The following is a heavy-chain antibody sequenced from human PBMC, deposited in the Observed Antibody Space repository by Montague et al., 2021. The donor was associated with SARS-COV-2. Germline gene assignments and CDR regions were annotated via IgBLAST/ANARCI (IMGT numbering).Heavy chain of an antibody. CDR3: ARDVRYYDFWSGRAQTSPDY. CDR2: IYYSGST. CDR1: GGSISSSSYY. Sequence: SETLSLTCTVSGGSISSSSYYWGWIRQPPGKGLEWIGSIYYSGSTYYXPSLKSRVTISVDTSKNQFSLKLSSVTAADTAVYYCARDVRYYDFWSGRAQTSPDYWGQGTLVTVSS. V-gene: IGHV4-39*02. D-gene: IGHD3-3*01. J-gene: IGHJ4*02.